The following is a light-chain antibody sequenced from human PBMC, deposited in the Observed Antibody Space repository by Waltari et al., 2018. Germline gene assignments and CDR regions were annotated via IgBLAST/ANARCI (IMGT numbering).Light chain of an antibody. CDR2: DAS. J-gene: IGKJ1*01. Sequence: DIQMTQSPSSLSASVEDRVTITCRASQKISSYLNWYQQNPGTAPRLLIFDASRLQSGVPSRFSGSGSGTDFTLTISSLQPEDFGTYYCQQTYTTPRTFGQGTKVETK. V-gene: IGKV1-39*01. CDR3: QQTYTTPRT. CDR1: QKISSY.